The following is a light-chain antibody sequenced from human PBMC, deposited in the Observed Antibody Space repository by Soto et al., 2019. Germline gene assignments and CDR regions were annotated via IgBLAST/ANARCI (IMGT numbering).Light chain of an antibody. CDR1: SSDDGGYNY. Sequence: QSVLTQPPSASGSPGQSVTISCTGTSSDDGGYNYVSWYQQHPGKAPKLMIYEVSKRPSGVPDRFSGSKSGNTASLTVSGLQADDEADYYCSSYAGSNNYVFGTGTKVTV. CDR3: SSYAGSNNYV. J-gene: IGLJ1*01. V-gene: IGLV2-8*01. CDR2: EVS.